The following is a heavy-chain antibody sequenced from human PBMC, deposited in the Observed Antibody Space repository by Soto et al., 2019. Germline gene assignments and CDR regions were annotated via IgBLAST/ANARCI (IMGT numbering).Heavy chain of an antibody. J-gene: IGHJ6*02. D-gene: IGHD3-22*01. CDR3: SRYYDYYDSSGYGYYGMDV. V-gene: IGHV1-69*06. CDR2: IIPIFGTA. Sequence: SVKVSCKASGGTFSSYAISWVRQAPGQGLEWMGGIIPIFGTANYAQKFQGRVTIPADKSTSTAYMELSSLRSEDTALYYCSRYYDYYDSSGYGYYGMDVWGQGTTVTVSS. CDR1: GGTFSSYA.